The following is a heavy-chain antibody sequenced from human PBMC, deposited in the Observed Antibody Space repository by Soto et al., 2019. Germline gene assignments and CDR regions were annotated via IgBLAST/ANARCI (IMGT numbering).Heavy chain of an antibody. J-gene: IGHJ3*02. CDR2: INPNSGGT. Sequence: ASVKVSGKASGYTFTGDDMHWVRQAPGQGREWMGWINPNSGGTNYAQKFQGRVTMTRDTSISTAYMELSRLRSDDTAVYYCARDLGDYVWGSYRRVAFDIWG. V-gene: IGHV1-2*02. CDR1: GYTFTGDD. D-gene: IGHD3-16*02. CDR3: ARDLGDYVWGSYRRVAFDI.